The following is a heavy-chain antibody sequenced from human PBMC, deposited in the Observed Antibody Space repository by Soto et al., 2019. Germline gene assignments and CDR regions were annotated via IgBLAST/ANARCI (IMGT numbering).Heavy chain of an antibody. V-gene: IGHV3-23*01. Sequence: VQLLESGGGLVQPGGSLRLSCAASGFTFSSYAMSWVRQAPGKGLEWVSAISGSGGSTYYADSVKGRFTISRDNSKNTLYLQMNSLRAEDTAVYYCATPYYDSSGFPYWYFDLWGRGTLVTVSS. D-gene: IGHD3-22*01. CDR3: ATPYYDSSGFPYWYFDL. CDR2: ISGSGGST. CDR1: GFTFSSYA. J-gene: IGHJ2*01.